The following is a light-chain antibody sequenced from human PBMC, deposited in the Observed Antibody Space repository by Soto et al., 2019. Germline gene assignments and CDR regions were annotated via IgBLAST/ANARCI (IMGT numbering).Light chain of an antibody. CDR3: QQLNSYPRFT. J-gene: IGKJ3*01. CDR2: AAS. Sequence: DIQLTQSPSFLSASVGDRVTITCRASQGISSYLAWYQQKPGKAPKLLIYAASTLQSGVPSRFSGSGSGTEFTLTIISLQPEDFETYYCQQLNSYPRFTFGPGTKVDIK. V-gene: IGKV1-9*01. CDR1: QGISSY.